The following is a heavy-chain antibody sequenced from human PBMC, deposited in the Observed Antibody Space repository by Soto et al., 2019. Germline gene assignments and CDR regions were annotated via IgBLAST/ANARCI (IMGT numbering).Heavy chain of an antibody. Sequence: SETLSLTCTVSGGSISSYRWSWIRQPAWKGLEWIGRISNNVNTQYNPSLKSRVTVSVDTSRNQFFLNLHSVTAADSAVYFCGRESGELWHYEDYWGQGTPVTVSS. D-gene: IGHD1-7*01. CDR3: GRESGELWHYEDY. J-gene: IGHJ4*02. CDR2: ISNNVNT. CDR1: GGSISSYR. V-gene: IGHV4-4*07.